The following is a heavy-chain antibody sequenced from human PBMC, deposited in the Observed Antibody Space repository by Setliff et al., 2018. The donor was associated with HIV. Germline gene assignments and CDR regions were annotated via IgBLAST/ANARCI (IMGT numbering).Heavy chain of an antibody. Sequence: SETLSLTCAVYGGSFSGYYWSWIRQPPGKGLEWIGEINHRGSTNYNPSLESRVTISVDTSKNQFSLKLSSVTAADTAVYYCARAPGYYDSSGHIDYWGQGTLVTVSS. CDR2: INHRGST. V-gene: IGHV4-34*01. J-gene: IGHJ4*02. CDR3: ARAPGYYDSSGHIDY. CDR1: GGSFSGYY. D-gene: IGHD3-22*01.